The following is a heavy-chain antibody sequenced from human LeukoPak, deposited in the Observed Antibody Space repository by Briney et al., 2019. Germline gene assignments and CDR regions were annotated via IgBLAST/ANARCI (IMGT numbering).Heavy chain of an antibody. Sequence: GGSLRLSCAASGFTFDDYAMHWVRQAPGKGLEWVSGISWNSGSIGYADSVKGRFTISRDSAKNSLYLQMNSLRAKGTALYYCAKDTLSRYCSGGSCPPSYYYYGMDVWGQGTTVTVSS. CDR3: AKDTLSRYCSGGSCPPSYYYYGMDV. CDR1: GFTFDDYA. D-gene: IGHD2-15*01. J-gene: IGHJ6*02. V-gene: IGHV3-9*01. CDR2: ISWNSGSI.